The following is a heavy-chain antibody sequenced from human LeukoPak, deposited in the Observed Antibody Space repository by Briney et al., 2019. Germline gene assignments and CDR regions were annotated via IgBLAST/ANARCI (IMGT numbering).Heavy chain of an antibody. V-gene: IGHV4-59*01. CDR2: IYYSGST. CDR1: GGSISSYY. D-gene: IGHD5-12*01. Sequence: SETLSLTCTVSGGSISSYYWSWIRQPPGKGLEWIGYIYYSGSTNYNPSLKSRVTISVDTSKNQFSLKLSSVTAADTAVYYCARDRGGRGYDLRWFDPWGQGTLSPSPQ. CDR3: ARDRGGRGYDLRWFDP. J-gene: IGHJ5*02.